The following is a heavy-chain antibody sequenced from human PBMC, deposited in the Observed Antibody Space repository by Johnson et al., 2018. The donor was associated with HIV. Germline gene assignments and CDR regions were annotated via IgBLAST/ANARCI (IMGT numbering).Heavy chain of an antibody. CDR2: IYSGGST. D-gene: IGHD2-15*01. CDR1: GFTVSSNY. V-gene: IGHV3-66*01. CDR3: ARKVVVVAAAAGDAFDI. J-gene: IGHJ3*02. Sequence: VLLVESGGGLVQPGGSLRLSCAASGFTVSSNYMSWVRQAPGKGLEWVSVIYSGGSTYYADSVKGRFTISRDNSKNTLYLQMNSLRAEDTAVYYCARKVVVVAAAAGDAFDIWGQGTMVTVSS.